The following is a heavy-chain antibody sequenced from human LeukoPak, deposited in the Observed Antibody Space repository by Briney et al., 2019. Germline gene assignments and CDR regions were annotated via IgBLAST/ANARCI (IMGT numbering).Heavy chain of an antibody. J-gene: IGHJ4*02. CDR1: GFIFSSYS. V-gene: IGHV3-23*01. CDR3: ATEGKTRTWNYYQAKPVY. D-gene: IGHD1-7*01. Sequence: GGSLRLSCAASGFIFSSYSMNWVRQAPGMGLEWVSAISGSGGSTYYADSVKGRFTFSRDNSKNTLYLQMNSLRAEDTAVYYCATEGKTRTWNYYQAKPVYWGQGTLVTVSS. CDR2: ISGSGGST.